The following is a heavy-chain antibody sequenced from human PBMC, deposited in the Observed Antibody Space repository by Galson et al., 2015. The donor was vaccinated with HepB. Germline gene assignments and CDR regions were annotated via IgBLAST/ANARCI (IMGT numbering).Heavy chain of an antibody. V-gene: IGHV1-18*04. CDR3: ARWKKIVLMVYGPYYYYYGMDV. D-gene: IGHD2-8*01. Sequence: SVKVSCKASGYTFTSYGISWVRQAPGQGLEWMGWISAYNGNTNYAQKLQGRVTMTTDTSTSTAYMELRSLRSDDTAVYYCARWKKIVLMVYGPYYYYYGMDVWGQETTVTVSS. CDR2: ISAYNGNT. J-gene: IGHJ6*02. CDR1: GYTFTSYG.